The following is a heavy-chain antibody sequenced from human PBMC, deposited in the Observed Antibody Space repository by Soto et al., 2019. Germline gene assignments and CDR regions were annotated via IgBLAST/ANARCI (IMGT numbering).Heavy chain of an antibody. J-gene: IGHJ4*02. V-gene: IGHV1-18*04. CDR3: AGDPQIFDY. CDR2: ISAYNGNT. CDR1: GYTFTSYG. Sequence: GAPVKGPCKASGYTFTSYGISWVRQAPGQGLEWMGWISAYNGNTKYAQKFQGRVTMTTDTSTSTAYMELRSLRSDDTAVYYCAGDPQIFDYWGQGTLVTVSS.